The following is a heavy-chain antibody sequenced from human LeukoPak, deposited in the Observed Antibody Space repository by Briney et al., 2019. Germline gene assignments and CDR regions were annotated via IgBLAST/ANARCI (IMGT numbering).Heavy chain of an antibody. D-gene: IGHD4-23*01. J-gene: IGHJ4*02. V-gene: IGHV4-39*07. Sequence: PSETLSLTCTVSGGSISSSSYYWGWIRQPPGKGLEWIGSIYYSGSTYYNPSLKSRVTISVDMSKNQFSLKLSSVTAADAAVYYCARLAGDYGGNHVDYWGQGTLVSVSS. CDR3: ARLAGDYGGNHVDY. CDR1: GGSISSSSYY. CDR2: IYYSGST.